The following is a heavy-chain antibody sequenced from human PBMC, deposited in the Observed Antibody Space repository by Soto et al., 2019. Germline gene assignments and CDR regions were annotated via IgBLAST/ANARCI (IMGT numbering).Heavy chain of an antibody. Sequence: QVQLQESGPGLVEPSQTLSLICTVSGGSISSGDYYWSWIRQLPGKGLEWIGYIYYRGTTFHNPSLKSRVSISVDTSKNLFSLKLSSMTAADTAVYYCARTSGDYGLSKYFQHWGQGTLVTVSS. CDR3: ARTSGDYGLSKYFQH. CDR2: IYYRGTT. J-gene: IGHJ1*01. V-gene: IGHV4-31*03. CDR1: GGSISSGDYY. D-gene: IGHD4-17*01.